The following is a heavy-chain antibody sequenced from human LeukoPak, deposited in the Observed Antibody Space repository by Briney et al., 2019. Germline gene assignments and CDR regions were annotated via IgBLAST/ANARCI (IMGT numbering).Heavy chain of an antibody. D-gene: IGHD2-15*01. CDR1: GGSISSSSYH. CDR3: ARPRMTGAFDI. J-gene: IGHJ3*02. CDR2: IYYSGST. V-gene: IGHV4-39*01. Sequence: SETLSLTCTVSGGSISSSSYHWGWIRQPPGKGLEWIGSIYYSGSTYYNPSLKSRVTISVDTSKNQFSLKLSSVTAADTAVYYCARPRMTGAFDIWGQGTMVTVSS.